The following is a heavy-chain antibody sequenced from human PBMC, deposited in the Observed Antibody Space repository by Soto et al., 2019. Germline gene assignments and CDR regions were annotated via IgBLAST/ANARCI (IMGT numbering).Heavy chain of an antibody. CDR2: IYYSGSK. CDR3: ARDYGGGTAVFDX. Sequence: SETLSLTCTVSGGSISSVDYYWSWIRQPPGKGMELIGHIYYSGSKYYNPSLKSRVTISVDTSKNQFSLKLSSVTAADTAVYYCARDYGGGTAVFDXWGQGTLVTVSX. V-gene: IGHV4-30-4*01. J-gene: IGHJ4*02. CDR1: GGSISSVDYY. D-gene: IGHD4-17*01.